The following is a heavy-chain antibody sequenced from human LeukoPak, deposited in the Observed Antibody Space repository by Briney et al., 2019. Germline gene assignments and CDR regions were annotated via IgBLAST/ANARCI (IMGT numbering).Heavy chain of an antibody. D-gene: IGHD3-22*01. CDR2: IYYTGSP. V-gene: IGHV4-59*12. CDR1: GGSISTYY. CDR3: ARDFRPYYYDSSGYYYYFDY. Sequence: SSETLSLTCTVSGGSISTYYWNWIRQPPGKGLEWIGYIYYTGSPNYNPSLKSRVTISVDTSKNQFSLKLSSVTAADTAVYYCARDFRPYYYDSSGYYYYFDYWGQGTLVTVSS. J-gene: IGHJ4*02.